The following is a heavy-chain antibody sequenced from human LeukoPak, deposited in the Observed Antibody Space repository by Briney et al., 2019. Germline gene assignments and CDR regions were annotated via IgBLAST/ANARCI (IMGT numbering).Heavy chain of an antibody. CDR1: GFTFSSYG. Sequence: PGGSLRLSCAASGFTFSSYGMHWVRQAPGKGLEWVAVIWYDGSDKYYADSVKGRFTISRDNSKNTLYLQMNSLRAEDTAVYYCAKDFGGKYGDQCDYWGQGTLVTVSS. V-gene: IGHV3-33*06. J-gene: IGHJ4*02. CDR3: AKDFGGKYGDQCDY. D-gene: IGHD4-17*01. CDR2: IWYDGSDK.